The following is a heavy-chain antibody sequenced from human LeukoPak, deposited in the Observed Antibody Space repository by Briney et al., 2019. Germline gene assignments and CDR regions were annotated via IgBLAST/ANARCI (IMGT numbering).Heavy chain of an antibody. Sequence: GASVKVSCQASGYTFTDYFIHWVRQAPGQGLEWMGWINPSSGGTNCAQRFQGRVTMTRDTSISTAYMEVSSLRSDDTAVYYCAKTVVAAIDWLDPWGQGTLVTVSS. J-gene: IGHJ5*02. V-gene: IGHV1-2*02. CDR2: INPSSGGT. CDR1: GYTFTDYF. D-gene: IGHD2-21*02. CDR3: AKTVVAAIDWLDP.